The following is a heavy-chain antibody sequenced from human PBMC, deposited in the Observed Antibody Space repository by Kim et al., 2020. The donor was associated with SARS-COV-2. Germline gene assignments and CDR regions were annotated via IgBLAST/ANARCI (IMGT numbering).Heavy chain of an antibody. CDR3: ARHEMGPVLRYFDWSSSIDY. J-gene: IGHJ4*02. D-gene: IGHD3-9*01. CDR2: IYYSGST. V-gene: IGHV4-59*08. CDR1: GGSISSYY. Sequence: SETLSLTCTVSGGSISSYYWSWIRQPPGKGLEWIGYIYYSGSTNYNPSLKSRVTISVDTSKNQFSLKLSSVTAADTAVYYCARHEMGPVLRYFDWSSSIDYWGQGTLVTVSS.